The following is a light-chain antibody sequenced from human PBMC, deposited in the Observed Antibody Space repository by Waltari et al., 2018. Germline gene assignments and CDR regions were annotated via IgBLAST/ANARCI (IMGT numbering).Light chain of an antibody. J-gene: IGLJ2*01. CDR3: HSRVVSNVRGA. V-gene: IGLV3-19*01. CDR1: SLRSYD. Sequence: SSELTQDPAVSVALGQTVRITCQGDSLRSYDASWYQQKPGQAPILVISGKDNRPSGIPDRCSGSTSGNTASLTITGSQAEDEADYYCHSRVVSNVRGAFGGGTKLTVL. CDR2: GKD.